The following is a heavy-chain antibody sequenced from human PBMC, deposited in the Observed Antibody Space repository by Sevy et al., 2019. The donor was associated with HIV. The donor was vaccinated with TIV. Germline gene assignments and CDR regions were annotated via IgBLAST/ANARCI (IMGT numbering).Heavy chain of an antibody. D-gene: IGHD3-22*01. Sequence: GGSLRPSCAASGFTFSSYWMSWVRQAPGKGLEWVANIKQDGSEKYYVDSVKGRFTTSRDNAKNSRYLQMNSLRAEDTAVYYCAREQIYYYDSSGYYYVDAFDIWGQGTMVTVSS. V-gene: IGHV3-7*01. J-gene: IGHJ3*02. CDR3: AREQIYYYDSSGYYYVDAFDI. CDR2: IKQDGSEK. CDR1: GFTFSSYW.